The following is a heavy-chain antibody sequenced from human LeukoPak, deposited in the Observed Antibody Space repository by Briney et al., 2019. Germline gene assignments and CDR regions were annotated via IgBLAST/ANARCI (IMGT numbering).Heavy chain of an antibody. J-gene: IGHJ4*02. CDR2: ISSSGSTI. D-gene: IGHD4-17*01. CDR3: ARMGTTVTGFDY. Sequence: PGGSLRLSCAASGFTFSSYEMNWVRQAPGKGLEWVSYISSSGSTIYYADSVKGRFTISRDNAKNSLYLQMNSLRAEDTAVYYCARMGTTVTGFDYWGQGTLVTVSS. V-gene: IGHV3-48*03. CDR1: GFTFSSYE.